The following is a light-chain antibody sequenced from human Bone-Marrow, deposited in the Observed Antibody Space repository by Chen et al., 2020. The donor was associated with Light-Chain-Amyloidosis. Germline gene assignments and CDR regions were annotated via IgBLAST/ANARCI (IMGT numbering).Light chain of an antibody. V-gene: IGLV2-14*03. Sequence: QSALTQPASVSGSPGQSITISCTGSSSDVGGHNYVSWYQQHPGKAPKVIIYDVSNRPSGVSNRVSGSKSGNMASLTISGLQTEDEADYYCCSYTNSNTHVFGTGTKVTVL. J-gene: IGLJ1*01. CDR3: CSYTNSNTHV. CDR2: DVS. CDR1: SSDVGGHNY.